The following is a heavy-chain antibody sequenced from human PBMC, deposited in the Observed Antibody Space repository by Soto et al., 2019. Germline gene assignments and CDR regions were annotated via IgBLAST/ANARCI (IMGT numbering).Heavy chain of an antibody. D-gene: IGHD6-13*01. Sequence: ASVKVSCKASGYTFTSYYMHWVRQAPGQGLEWMGIINPSGGSTSYAQKFQGRVTMTRDTSTSTVYMELSSLRSEDTAVYYCARVDSSSWYRAKGAFDIWGQGTMVTVSS. CDR2: INPSGGST. CDR1: GYTFTSYY. J-gene: IGHJ3*02. CDR3: ARVDSSSWYRAKGAFDI. V-gene: IGHV1-46*01.